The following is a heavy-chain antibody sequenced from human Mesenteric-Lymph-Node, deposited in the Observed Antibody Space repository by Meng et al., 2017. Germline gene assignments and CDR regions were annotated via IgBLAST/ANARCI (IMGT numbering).Heavy chain of an antibody. CDR2: IYTSGST. CDR1: GGSISSGSYY. D-gene: IGHD3-16*01. CDR3: ARVYTFGFSGIDYYYGMDV. J-gene: IGHJ6*02. V-gene: IGHV4-61*02. Sequence: SETLSLTCTVSGGSISSGSYYWSWIRQPAGKGLEWIGRIYTSGSTNYNPSLKSRVTISVDTSKNQFSLKLSSVTAADTAVYYCARVYTFGFSGIDYYYGMDVWGQGTTVTVSS.